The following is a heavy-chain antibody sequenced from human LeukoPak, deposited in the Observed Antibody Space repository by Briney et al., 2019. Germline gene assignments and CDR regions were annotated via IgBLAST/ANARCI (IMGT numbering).Heavy chain of an antibody. D-gene: IGHD5-24*01. Sequence: KASETLSLTCTVSGGSISSYYWSWIRQPPGKGLEWIGYIYYSGSTNYNPSLKSRVTISVDTSKNQFSLKLSSVTAADTAVYYCAREMGDGYKEPGFGFDYWGQGTLVTVSS. V-gene: IGHV4-59*01. CDR2: IYYSGST. J-gene: IGHJ4*02. CDR3: AREMGDGYKEPGFGFDY. CDR1: GGSISSYY.